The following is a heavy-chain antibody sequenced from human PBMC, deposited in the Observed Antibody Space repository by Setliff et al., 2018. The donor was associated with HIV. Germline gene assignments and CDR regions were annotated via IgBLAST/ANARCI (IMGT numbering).Heavy chain of an antibody. V-gene: IGHV4-34*01. Sequence: SETLSLTCAVYGGSLSGYYWGWIRQPPGQGLEWIGEINHSGSTNYNPSLKSRVTISVDTSKNQFSLKLTSVAAADTAVYYCARGKWLVQNFYSYYMDVWGKGTTVTVSS. J-gene: IGHJ6*03. D-gene: IGHD6-19*01. CDR3: ARGKWLVQNFYSYYMDV. CDR1: GGSLSGYY. CDR2: INHSGST.